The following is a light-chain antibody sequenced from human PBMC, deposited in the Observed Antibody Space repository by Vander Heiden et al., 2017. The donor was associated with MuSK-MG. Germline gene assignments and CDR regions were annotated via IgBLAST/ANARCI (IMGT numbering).Light chain of an antibody. CDR2: GVS. CDR1: QTVTNN. Sequence: EQVVTQSPATLSVSPGDSATLSRRASQTVTNNLAGDQKKPGQPPRLIIYGVSTRAPGIRDRFSGSGSGTEITLTNSSLQSEDFEDDYCHQTWTFGQRTKVEIK. CDR3: HQTWT. V-gene: IGKV3-15*01. J-gene: IGKJ1*01.